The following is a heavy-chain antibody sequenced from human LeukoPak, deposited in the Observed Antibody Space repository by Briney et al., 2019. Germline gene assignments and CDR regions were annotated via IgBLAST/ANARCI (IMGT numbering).Heavy chain of an antibody. V-gene: IGHV3-7*01. CDR2: IKQDGSEK. D-gene: IGHD3-10*01. CDR1: GFTFSSYW. CDR3: ARGYYGSGTLLDY. J-gene: IGHJ4*02. Sequence: GGSLRLSCAASGFTFSSYWMSWVRQAPGKGLEWVANIKQDGSEKYYVDSVKGRFTISRDNAKNSLYLQMNSLRAEDTAVYYCARGYYGSGTLLDYWGQGTLVTVSS.